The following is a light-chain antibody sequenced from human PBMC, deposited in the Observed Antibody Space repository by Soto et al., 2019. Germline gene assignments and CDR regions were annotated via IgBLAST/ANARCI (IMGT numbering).Light chain of an antibody. CDR1: QNIFSW. Sequence: DIQMTQSPSTLSASVGDRVIITCRASQNIFSWLAWYQQKPGKAPKLLIYKASSLESGVPSRFSGSGSGTEFTLTISSLQPDDFATYYCQQYNVYPWTFGQGTKVDIK. CDR3: QQYNVYPWT. J-gene: IGKJ1*01. CDR2: KAS. V-gene: IGKV1-5*03.